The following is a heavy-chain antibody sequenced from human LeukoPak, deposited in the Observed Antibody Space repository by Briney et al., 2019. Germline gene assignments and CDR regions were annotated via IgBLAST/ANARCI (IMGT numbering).Heavy chain of an antibody. J-gene: IGHJ4*02. D-gene: IGHD3-16*02. V-gene: IGHV3-48*04. CDR2: ISGSSSTI. CDR1: GFTFSSYS. Sequence: GGSLRLSCAASGFTFSSYSMNWVRQAPGKGLEWLSYISGSSSTIYYADSVKGRFTISRDNAKNSLYLQMNSLRAEDTAVYYCARGVRTFDYWGQGTLVTVSS. CDR3: ARGVRTFDY.